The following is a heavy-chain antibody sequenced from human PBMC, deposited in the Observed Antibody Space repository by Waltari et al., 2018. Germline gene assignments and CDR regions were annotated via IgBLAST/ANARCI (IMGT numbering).Heavy chain of an antibody. J-gene: IGHJ6*02. CDR1: GFTFSRSA. Sequence: EVQLLESGGGWVQPGGSLRLSCAASGFTFSRSAMSWVRQAPGKGREWVSQTISSCGTTYYADSGKGRFTISRDISKNTLYLQMNSLRAGDTAVYFCTKEQYQPGGMDVWGQGTTVTVSS. CDR2: TISSCGTT. V-gene: IGHV3-23*01. CDR3: TKEQYQPGGMDV. D-gene: IGHD1-26*01.